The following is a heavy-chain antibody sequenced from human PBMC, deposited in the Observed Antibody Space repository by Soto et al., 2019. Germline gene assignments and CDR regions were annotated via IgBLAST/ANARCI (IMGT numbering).Heavy chain of an antibody. CDR1: GYTFTSYA. J-gene: IGHJ6*02. V-gene: IGHV1-3*01. CDR3: ARDWSIAAAGSDYYYGMDV. CDR2: INAGNGNT. Sequence: QVQLVQSGAEVKKPGASVKVSCKASGYTFTSYAMHWVRQAPGQRLEWMGWINAGNGNTKYSQKFQGRVTITRDTSASTAYMGLSSLRSEDTAVYYCARDWSIAAAGSDYYYGMDVWGQGTTVTVSS. D-gene: IGHD6-13*01.